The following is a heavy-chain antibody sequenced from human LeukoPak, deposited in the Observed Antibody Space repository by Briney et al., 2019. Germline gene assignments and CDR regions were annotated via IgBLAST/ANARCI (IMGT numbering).Heavy chain of an antibody. CDR3: ARWVSSGWYRFDI. Sequence: SGPTLVNPTETLTLTCTVSGFSLSNARMGVSWIRQPPVKALEWPAHIFSNDEKSYNTSLKSRRTISKDTSKSQVVLNMTNMDPVDTATYYCARWVSSGWYRFDIWGQGTMVTVSS. CDR2: IFSNDEK. D-gene: IGHD6-19*01. V-gene: IGHV2-26*01. CDR1: GFSLSNARMG. J-gene: IGHJ3*02.